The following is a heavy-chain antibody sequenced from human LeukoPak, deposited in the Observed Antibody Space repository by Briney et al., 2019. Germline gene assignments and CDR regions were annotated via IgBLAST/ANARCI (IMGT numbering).Heavy chain of an antibody. CDR3: AGGSGWLIDY. Sequence: GESLRLSCAASGFTFTNYWMNWVRQAPGKGQELVANIKQDGSEKNYVDALKGRFTISRDNAKNSLYLQMNSLRVEDTAVYYCAGGSGWLIDYWGQGTLVTVSS. CDR1: GFTFTNYW. J-gene: IGHJ4*02. D-gene: IGHD5-12*01. CDR2: IKQDGSEK. V-gene: IGHV3-7*01.